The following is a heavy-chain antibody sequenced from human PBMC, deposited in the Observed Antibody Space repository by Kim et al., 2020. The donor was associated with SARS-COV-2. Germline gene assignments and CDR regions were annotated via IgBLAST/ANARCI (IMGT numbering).Heavy chain of an antibody. J-gene: IGHJ5*02. CDR1: GDTFTSYA. V-gene: IGHV1-69*04. Sequence: SVKVSCKASGDTFTSYAINWVRQAPGKGLEWMGRIIPILGIANYAQKFQGRVTITADKSTSTAYMELSSLRSEDTAVYYCARVYLADSSSTIWFTSLSWFYPRGHGTLFTVSP. D-gene: IGHD2-2*01. CDR3: ARVYLADSSSTIWFTSLSWFYP. CDR2: IIPILGIA.